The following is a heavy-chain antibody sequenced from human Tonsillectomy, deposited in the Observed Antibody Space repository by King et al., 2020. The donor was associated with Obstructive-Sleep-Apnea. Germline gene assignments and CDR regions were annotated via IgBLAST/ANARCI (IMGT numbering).Heavy chain of an antibody. V-gene: IGHV3-23*04. D-gene: IGHD6-13*01. CDR1: GFTFSSYA. Sequence: VQLVESGGGLGQPGGALRLSCAASGFTFSSYAMSWVRQAPGKGLEWVSAISGSGGSTYYADSAKGRFTISRDNSKNTLYLQMNSLRAEDTAVYYCAKVAILRGSSWPLDYWGQGTLVTVSS. CDR2: ISGSGGST. J-gene: IGHJ4*02. CDR3: AKVAILRGSSWPLDY.